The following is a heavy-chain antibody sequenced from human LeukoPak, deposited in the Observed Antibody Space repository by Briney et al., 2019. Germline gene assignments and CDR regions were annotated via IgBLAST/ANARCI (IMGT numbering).Heavy chain of an antibody. CDR1: GYTFTGYY. Sequence: ASVKVSCKASGYTFTGYYMHWVRQAPGQGLEWMGWINPNSGGTNYAQKFQGRVTMTRDTSISTAYLQWSSLKASDTAMYYCARRGSGWSVDYWGQGTLVTVSS. V-gene: IGHV1-2*02. CDR2: INPNSGGT. J-gene: IGHJ4*02. CDR3: ARRGSGWSVDY. D-gene: IGHD6-19*01.